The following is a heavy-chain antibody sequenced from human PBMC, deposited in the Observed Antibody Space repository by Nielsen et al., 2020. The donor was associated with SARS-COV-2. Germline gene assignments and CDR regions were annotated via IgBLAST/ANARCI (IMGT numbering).Heavy chain of an antibody. D-gene: IGHD5-18*01. V-gene: IGHV4-59*12. CDR3: ARVGEAGYSPFDY. J-gene: IGHJ4*02. CDR2: IFYSGST. Sequence: WIRQPLGKGLEWIGYIFYSGSTNYNPSLKSRVTISVDTSKNQFSLKLSSVTAADTAVYYCARVGEAGYSPFDYWGQGTLVTVSS.